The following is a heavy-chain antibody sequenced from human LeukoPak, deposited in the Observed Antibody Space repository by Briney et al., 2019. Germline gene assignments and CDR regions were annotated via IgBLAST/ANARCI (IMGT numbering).Heavy chain of an antibody. V-gene: IGHV4-31*03. CDR1: GGSISSGGYY. Sequence: TSETLSLTCTVSGGSISSGGYYWSWSRQHPGKGLEWIGYIYYSGSTYYNPSLKSRVTISVDTSKNQFSLKLSSVTAADTAVYYCARGRLGVLWFGELPPHYGMDVWGQGTTVTVYS. D-gene: IGHD3-10*01. J-gene: IGHJ6*02. CDR2: IYYSGST. CDR3: ARGRLGVLWFGELPPHYGMDV.